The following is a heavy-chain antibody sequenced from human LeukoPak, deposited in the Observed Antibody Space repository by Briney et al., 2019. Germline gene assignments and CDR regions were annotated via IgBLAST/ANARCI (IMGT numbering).Heavy chain of an antibody. V-gene: IGHV1-18*01. D-gene: IGHD3-10*01. Sequence: ASVKVSCKASGYTFSTYGISWVRQAPGQGLEWMGWISAYKGNTYYAQKLQGRVTMTTDTSTSTAYMELRSLRSDDTAIYYCARDVYYYGSGSYYDVFDVWGQGTMVTVSS. CDR1: GYTFSTYG. CDR2: ISAYKGNT. J-gene: IGHJ3*01. CDR3: ARDVYYYGSGSYYDVFDV.